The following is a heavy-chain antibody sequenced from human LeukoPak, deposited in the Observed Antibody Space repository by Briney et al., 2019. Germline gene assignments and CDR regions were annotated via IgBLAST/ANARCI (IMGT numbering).Heavy chain of an antibody. CDR3: ARAWGLAYCYDDTPPYYFDY. CDR1: GFTFSSYS. V-gene: IGHV3-21*01. D-gene: IGHD3-22*01. J-gene: IGHJ4*02. Sequence: GGSLRLSCAASGFTFSSYSMNWVRQAPGKGLEWVSSISSSSSYIYYADSVKGRFTISRDNAKNSLYLQMNSLRAEDTAVYYCARAWGLAYCYDDTPPYYFDYWGQGTLVTVSS. CDR2: ISSSSSYI.